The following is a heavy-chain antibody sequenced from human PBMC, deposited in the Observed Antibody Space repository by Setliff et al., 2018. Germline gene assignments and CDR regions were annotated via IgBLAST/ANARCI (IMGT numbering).Heavy chain of an antibody. CDR2: MNPNSGNT. J-gene: IGHJ5*02. D-gene: IGHD2-2*01. CDR1: GYTFTSYG. CDR3: ARYRVVPAALNWFDP. V-gene: IGHV1-8*02. Sequence: ASVKVSCKASGYTFTSYGINWVRQATGQGLEWMGWMNPNSGNTGYAQKFQGRVTMTRNTSISTAYMELSSLRSEDTAVYYCARYRVVPAALNWFDPWGQGTLVTVSS.